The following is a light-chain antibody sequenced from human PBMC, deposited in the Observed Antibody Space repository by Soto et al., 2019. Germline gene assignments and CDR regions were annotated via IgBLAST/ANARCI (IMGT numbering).Light chain of an antibody. CDR3: QQYRGSPEIS. J-gene: IGKJ3*01. Sequence: DIVLAQSPGTLSLSPGERATLSCRASQTISDNFLAWYQQKPGQSPRLLISGASIRAPGVPDRFSGSGSETDFTLTISRLEPEDFGFYYCQQYRGSPEISFGPGTKVDMK. CDR1: QTISDNF. V-gene: IGKV3-20*01. CDR2: GAS.